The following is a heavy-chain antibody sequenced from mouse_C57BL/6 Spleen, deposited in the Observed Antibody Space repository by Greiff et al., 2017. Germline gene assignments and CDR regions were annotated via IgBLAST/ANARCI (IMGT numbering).Heavy chain of an antibody. V-gene: IGHV2-5*01. CDR2: IWRGGST. Sequence: VQLEQSGPGLVQPSQSLSITCTVSGFSLTSYGVHWVRQSPGKGLEWLGVIWRGGSTDYNAAFMSRLSITKDNSKSQVFFKMNSLQADDTAIYYCAGDYYGSSYGYFDVWGTGTTVTVSS. CDR1: GFSLTSYG. J-gene: IGHJ1*03. CDR3: AGDYYGSSYGYFDV. D-gene: IGHD1-1*01.